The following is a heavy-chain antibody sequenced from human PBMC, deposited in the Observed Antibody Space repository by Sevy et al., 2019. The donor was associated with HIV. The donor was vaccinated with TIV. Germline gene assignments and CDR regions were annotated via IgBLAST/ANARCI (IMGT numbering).Heavy chain of an antibody. Sequence: ASVKVSCKASGYTFTCYYMHWVRQAPGQGLEWMGIINPSGGSTSYAQKFQGRVTMTRDTSTSTVYMELSSLRSEDTAVYYCARGLYYYGSGSYTPLDYWGQGTLVTVSS. CDR2: INPSGGST. J-gene: IGHJ4*02. CDR1: GYTFTCYY. D-gene: IGHD3-10*01. V-gene: IGHV1-46*03. CDR3: ARGLYYYGSGSYTPLDY.